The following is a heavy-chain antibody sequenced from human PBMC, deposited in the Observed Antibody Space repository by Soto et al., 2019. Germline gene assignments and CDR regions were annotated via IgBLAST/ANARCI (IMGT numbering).Heavy chain of an antibody. D-gene: IGHD4-4*01. Sequence: GGSLRLSCAASGLTFSSYGMHWVRQAPGKGLEWVAVISYDGSNKYYADSVKGRFTISRDNSKNTLYLQMNSLRAEDTAVYYCAKDPLIYSNYGSYYYYYGMDVWGQGTTVTVSS. CDR1: GLTFSSYG. CDR2: ISYDGSNK. CDR3: AKDPLIYSNYGSYYYYYGMDV. V-gene: IGHV3-30*18. J-gene: IGHJ6*02.